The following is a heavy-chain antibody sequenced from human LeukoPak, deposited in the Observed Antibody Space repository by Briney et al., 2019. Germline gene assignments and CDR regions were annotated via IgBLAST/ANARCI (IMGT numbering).Heavy chain of an antibody. CDR3: ARDIAAAVDY. Sequence: PGGSLRLSCAASGFTFSSNAVSWVRQAPGKGLVWVSRINSAGISTNYADSVKGRFTISRDNAKNTLYLQMNSLRAEDTAIYYCARDIAAAVDYWGQGTLVTVSS. CDR2: INSAGIST. V-gene: IGHV3-74*01. J-gene: IGHJ4*02. D-gene: IGHD6-13*01. CDR1: GFTFSSNA.